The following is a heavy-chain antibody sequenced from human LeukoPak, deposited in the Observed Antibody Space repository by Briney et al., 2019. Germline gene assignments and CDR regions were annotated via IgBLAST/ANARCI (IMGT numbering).Heavy chain of an antibody. J-gene: IGHJ5*02. CDR2: IKQDGGEK. D-gene: IGHD3-22*01. Sequence: PGGSLRLSCVVSGFSFSDSYMTWLRQAPGKGLEWVANIKQDGGEKYYVDSVKGRFTISRDNAKNSLYLQMNSLRAEDTALYYCAKENTYYYDSSGYYSNWFDPWGQGTLVTVSS. CDR3: AKENTYYYDSSGYYSNWFDP. CDR1: GFSFSDSY. V-gene: IGHV3-7*03.